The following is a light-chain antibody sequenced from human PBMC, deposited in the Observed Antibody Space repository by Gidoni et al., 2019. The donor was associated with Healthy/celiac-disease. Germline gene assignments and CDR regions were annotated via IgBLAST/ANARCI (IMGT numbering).Light chain of an antibody. CDR2: DVS. CDR1: HSLLHSDGKTF. V-gene: IGKV2D-29*01. J-gene: IGKJ1*01. CDR3: MQTIQLPWT. Sequence: DIVMTQTPLSLSVTPGQPASISCQSTHSLLHSDGKTFLFWYLHKPGQTPHLLIYDVSTRFSGVPDRFSGSGSGTDFTLNISRVEAEDVGVYYCMQTIQLPWTFGQGTKVEIK.